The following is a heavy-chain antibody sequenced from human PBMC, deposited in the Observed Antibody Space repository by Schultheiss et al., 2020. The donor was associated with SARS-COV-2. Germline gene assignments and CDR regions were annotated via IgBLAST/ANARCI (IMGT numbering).Heavy chain of an antibody. CDR3: ARAAIAVAIDY. CDR1: GGSISSYY. D-gene: IGHD6-19*01. Sequence: SETLSLTCTVSGGSISSYYWSWIRQPPGKGLEWIGEINHSGSTNYNPSLKSRVTISVDRSKNQFSLKVRSVSAADTAVYYCARAAIAVAIDYWGQGTLVTVSS. V-gene: IGHV4-34*01. CDR2: INHSGST. J-gene: IGHJ4*02.